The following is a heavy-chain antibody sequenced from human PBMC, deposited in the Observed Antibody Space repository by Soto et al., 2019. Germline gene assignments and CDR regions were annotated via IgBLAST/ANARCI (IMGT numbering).Heavy chain of an antibody. J-gene: IGHJ4*02. D-gene: IGHD4-4*01. V-gene: IGHV3-23*01. CDR1: GFTFSSYA. Sequence: EVQLLESGGGLVQPGGSLRLCCAASGFTFSSYAISWVGQAPGKGLEWVSAISGSGSGAYYADSVKGRFTISRDNSKNTLYLQMNSLRAEDTAVYYCAKGPGAGNSGGYPLDYWGQGTLVTVSS. CDR2: ISGSGSGA. CDR3: AKGPGAGNSGGYPLDY.